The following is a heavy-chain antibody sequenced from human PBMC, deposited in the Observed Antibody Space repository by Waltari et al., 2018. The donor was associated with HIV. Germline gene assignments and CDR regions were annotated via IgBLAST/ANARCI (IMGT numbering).Heavy chain of an antibody. CDR3: TTDLVY. D-gene: IGHD3-16*01. CDR2: IKRKVDGETK. CDR1: GFTFSDAW. Sequence: EVQLVESGGGLVKPGGSLGLSCAASGFTFSDAWMSWVRQAPGQGLEWVGRIKRKVDGETKDYAAPVKGRFTISRDDSKNTLYLQMNSLKTEDTATYYCTTDLVYWGQGTLVTVSS. J-gene: IGHJ4*01. V-gene: IGHV3-15*01.